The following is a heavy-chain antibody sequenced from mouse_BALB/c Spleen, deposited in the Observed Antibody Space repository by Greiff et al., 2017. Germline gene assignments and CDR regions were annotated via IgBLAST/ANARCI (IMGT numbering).Heavy chain of an antibody. J-gene: IGHJ2*01. V-gene: IGHV6-6*02. CDR3: TRAYPDFDY. CDR1: GFTFSNYW. CDR2: IRLKSNNYAT. D-gene: IGHD6-5*01. Sequence: EVQGVESGGGLVQPGGSMKLSCVASGFTFSNYWMNWVRQSPEKGLEWVAEIRLKSNNYATHYAESVKGRFTISRDDSKSSVYLQMNNLRAEDTGIYYCTRAYPDFDYWGQGTTLTVSS.